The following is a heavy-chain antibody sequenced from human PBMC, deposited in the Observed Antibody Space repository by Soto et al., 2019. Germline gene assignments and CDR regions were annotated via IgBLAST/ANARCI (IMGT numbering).Heavy chain of an antibody. V-gene: IGHV4-34*01. J-gene: IGHJ6*02. CDR1: GGSFSGYY. CDR3: ARGSGIRLWSPYYYYGMDV. Sequence: SETLSLTCAVYGGSFSGYYWSWIRQPPGKGLEWIGEINHSGSTNYNPSLKSRVTISVDTSKNQFSLKLSSVTAADTAVYYCARGSGIRLWSPYYYYGMDVWGQGTTVTVSS. CDR2: INHSGST. D-gene: IGHD5-18*01.